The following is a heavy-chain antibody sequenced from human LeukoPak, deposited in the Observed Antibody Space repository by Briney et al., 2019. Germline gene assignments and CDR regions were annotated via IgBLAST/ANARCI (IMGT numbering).Heavy chain of an antibody. CDR2: ISHDGNNK. CDR3: ARHTRYSFDY. CDR1: GFTFSHYG. J-gene: IGHJ4*02. V-gene: IGHV3-30*03. D-gene: IGHD1-1*01. Sequence: AGGSLRLSCAASGFTFSHYGMHWVRQAPGKGLEWVAVISHDGNNKYYADSMRGRFTISRDNSKNTLDLQMDSLRAEDTAVYYCARHTRYSFDYWGQGTLVTVSS.